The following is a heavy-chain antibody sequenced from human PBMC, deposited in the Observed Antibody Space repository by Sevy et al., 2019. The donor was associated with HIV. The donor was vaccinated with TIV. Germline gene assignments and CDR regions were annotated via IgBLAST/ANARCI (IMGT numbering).Heavy chain of an antibody. CDR2: IIPIFGTA. CDR1: GGTFSSYA. J-gene: IGHJ4*02. D-gene: IGHD3-3*01. V-gene: IGHV1-69*13. Sequence: ASVKVSYKASGGTFSSYAITWVRQAPGQGLEWMGGIIPIFGTANYAQKFQGRVTITADESTSTAYMELSSLRSEDTAVYYCASPPLWSGYFYYFDYWGQGTLVTVSS. CDR3: ASPPLWSGYFYYFDY.